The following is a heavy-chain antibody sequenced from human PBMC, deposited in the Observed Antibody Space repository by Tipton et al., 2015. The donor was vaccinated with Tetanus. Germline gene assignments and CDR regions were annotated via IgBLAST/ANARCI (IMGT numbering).Heavy chain of an antibody. CDR2: IYYSGST. J-gene: IGHJ3*02. CDR3: ARADAFDI. CDR1: GGSISSGDYY. V-gene: IGHV4-30-4*01. Sequence: LRLSCTVSGGSISSGDYYWSWIRQPPGKGLEWIGYIYYSGSTYYNPSLKSRVTISVDTSKNQFSLKLSSVTAADTAVYYCARADAFDIWGQGTMVTVSS.